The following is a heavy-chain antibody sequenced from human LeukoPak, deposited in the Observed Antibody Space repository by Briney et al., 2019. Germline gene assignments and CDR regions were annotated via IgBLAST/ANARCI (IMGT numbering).Heavy chain of an antibody. J-gene: IGHJ4*02. CDR1: GYTFTNYG. V-gene: IGHV1-18*03. CDR3: ARDENYGIFFNVDY. Sequence: ASVKVSCKASGYTFTNYGIIWVRQAPGQGPEWMGWISGSTGDTNYAQKFQGRVTMTADTSSSTAYMELRSLRLDDMAVYYCARDENYGIFFNVDYWGQGTLVTVSS. D-gene: IGHD4-17*01. CDR2: ISGSTGDT.